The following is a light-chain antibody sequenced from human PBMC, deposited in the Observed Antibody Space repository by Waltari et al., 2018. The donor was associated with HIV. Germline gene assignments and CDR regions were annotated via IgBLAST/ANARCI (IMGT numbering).Light chain of an antibody. J-gene: IGLJ3*02. V-gene: IGLV1-51*01. Sequence: QSVLTQPPSVSAAPGQKVTISCSGSTSNFGNDFVSWYQHLPGAAPKLLIYENNKRPSGISDRVSGSKSHTSAALAITGLQTVDEAHYYCGTWDTILNGGVFGGGTKLTVL. CDR2: ENN. CDR1: TSNFGNDF. CDR3: GTWDTILNGGV.